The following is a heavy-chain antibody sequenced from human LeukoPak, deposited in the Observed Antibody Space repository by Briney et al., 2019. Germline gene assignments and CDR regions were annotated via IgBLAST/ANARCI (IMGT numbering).Heavy chain of an antibody. V-gene: IGHV1-69*06. CDR1: GGTFSSYA. CDR3: ARGYSYGYPLDY. J-gene: IGHJ4*02. Sequence: SVKVSCKASGGTFSSYAISWVRQAPGQGLEWMGGIIPIFGTANYAQRFQGRVTITADKSTSTAYMELSSLRSEDTAVYYCARGYSYGYPLDYWGQGTLVTVSS. CDR2: IIPIFGTA. D-gene: IGHD5-18*01.